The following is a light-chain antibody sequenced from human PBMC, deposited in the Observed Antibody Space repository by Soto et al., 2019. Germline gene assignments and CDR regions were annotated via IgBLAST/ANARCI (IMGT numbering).Light chain of an antibody. V-gene: IGLV1-47*02. CDR2: TNN. J-gene: IGLJ3*02. CDR1: SSNIGRDY. CDR3: AAWDDSLSAWV. Sequence: QSVLTQPPSASGTPGQRVTISCSGGSSNIGRDYVYWFQQLPGTAPKLLIYTNNQRPSGVPDRFSGSKSGTSASLAISGLRSEDEADYCCAAWDDSLSAWVFGGGTKRTV.